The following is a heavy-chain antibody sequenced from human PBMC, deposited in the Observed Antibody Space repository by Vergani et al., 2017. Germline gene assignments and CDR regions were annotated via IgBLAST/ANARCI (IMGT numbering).Heavy chain of an antibody. CDR2: IYYSGST. CDR3: ARLITFGGVIVSRFDP. J-gene: IGHJ5*02. Sequence: QVQLQESGPGLVKPSQTLSLTCTVSGGSISSGGYYWSWIRQPPGKGLEWIGYIYYSGSTYYNPSLKSRVTISVDTSKNQFSLKLSSVTAADTAVYYCARLITFGGVIVSRFDPWGQGTLVTVSS. D-gene: IGHD3-16*02. V-gene: IGHV4-31*03. CDR1: GGSISSGGYY.